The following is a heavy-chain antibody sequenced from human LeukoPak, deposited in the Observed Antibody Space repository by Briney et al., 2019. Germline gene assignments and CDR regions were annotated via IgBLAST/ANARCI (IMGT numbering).Heavy chain of an antibody. V-gene: IGHV5-51*01. J-gene: IGHJ4*02. CDR2: IYPGDSDT. Sequence: KGGESLKISCKGSGYSFTSYWIGWVRQMPGKGLEWMGIIYPGDSDTRYSPSFQGQVTISADKSISTAYLQWTSLKASDTAMYYCARQSNYDNSDAYDGELDYWGQGTLVTVSS. D-gene: IGHD3-22*01. CDR1: GYSFTSYW. CDR3: ARQSNYDNSDAYDGELDY.